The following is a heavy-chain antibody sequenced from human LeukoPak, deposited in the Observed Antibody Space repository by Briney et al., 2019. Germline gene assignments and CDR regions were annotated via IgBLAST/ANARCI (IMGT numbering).Heavy chain of an antibody. CDR3: AREDTAMEFDY. CDR1: GFTFSSYE. Sequence: GGSLRLSCAASGFTFSSYEMNWVRQAPGKGLEWVSYISSGGSTIYYADSVKGRFTISRDNAKNSLYLQMNSLRAEDTAVYYCAREDTAMEFDYWGQGTLVTVSS. J-gene: IGHJ4*02. D-gene: IGHD5-18*01. V-gene: IGHV3-48*03. CDR2: ISSGGSTI.